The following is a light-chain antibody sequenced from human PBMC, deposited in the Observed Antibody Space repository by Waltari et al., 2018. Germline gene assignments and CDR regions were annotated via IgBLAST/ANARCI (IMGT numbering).Light chain of an antibody. Sequence: DIQMSQSPSTLSASVGDRVTNTCRASQSISSWLAWYQQKPGKAPKLLIYKASSLQSGVPSRFSGSGSGTEFTLTISSLQPDDFATYYCQHYNLHSETFGQGTKLEIK. V-gene: IGKV1-5*03. J-gene: IGKJ2*01. CDR1: QSISSW. CDR2: KAS. CDR3: QHYNLHSET.